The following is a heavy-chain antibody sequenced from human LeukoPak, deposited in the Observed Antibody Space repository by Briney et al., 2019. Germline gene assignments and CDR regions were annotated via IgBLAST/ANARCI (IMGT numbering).Heavy chain of an antibody. D-gene: IGHD7-27*01. V-gene: IGHV1-18*01. CDR3: ARARLGADAFDI. CDR1: GGTFSSYA. J-gene: IGHJ3*02. Sequence: ASVKVSCKASGGTFSSYAISWVRQAPGQGLEWMGWISAYNGNTNYAQKLQGRVTMTTDTSTSTAYMELRSLRSDDTAVYYCARARLGADAFDIWGQGTMVTVSS. CDR2: ISAYNGNT.